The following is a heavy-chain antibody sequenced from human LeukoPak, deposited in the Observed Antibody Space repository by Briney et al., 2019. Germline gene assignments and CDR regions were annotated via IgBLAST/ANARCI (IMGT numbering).Heavy chain of an antibody. D-gene: IGHD3-22*01. CDR3: AGTYYYDSSGYPSFDY. V-gene: IGHV3-30*04. J-gene: IGHJ4*02. Sequence: GGSLRLSCAASGFTFSTYAIHWVRQAPGKGLEWVAVISYDGSNKYYADSVKGRFTISRDNSKNTLYLQMNSLRAEDTAVYYCAGTYYYDSSGYPSFDYWGQGTLVTVSS. CDR1: GFTFSTYA. CDR2: ISYDGSNK.